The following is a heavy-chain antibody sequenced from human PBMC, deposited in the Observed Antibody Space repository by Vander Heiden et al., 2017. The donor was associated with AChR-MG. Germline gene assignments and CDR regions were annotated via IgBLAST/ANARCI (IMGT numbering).Heavy chain of an antibody. CDR1: GYTFTSYC. Sequence: QVQLVQSGAEVKKPGASVKVSCKASGYTFTSYCISWVRQAPGQGLEWMGWISAYNGNTNYAQKLQGRVTMTTDTSTSTAYMELRSLRSDDTAVYYCARDLVSGLWELLSYYYYGMDVWGQGTTVTVSS. J-gene: IGHJ6*02. V-gene: IGHV1-18*01. D-gene: IGHD1-26*01. CDR2: ISAYNGNT. CDR3: ARDLVSGLWELLSYYYYGMDV.